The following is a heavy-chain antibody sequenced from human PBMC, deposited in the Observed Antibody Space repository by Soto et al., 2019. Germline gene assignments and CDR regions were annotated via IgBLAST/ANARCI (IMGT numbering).Heavy chain of an antibody. D-gene: IGHD3-3*01. CDR1: GFTFSSYA. Sequence: QVQLVESGGGVVQPGRSLRLSCAASGFTFSSYAMHWVRQAPGKGLEWVAVISYDGSNKYYADSVKGRFTISRDNSKNTLYLQMNSLRAEDTAVYYCARDERFWEWLPPKGYCGMDVWGQGTTVTVSS. J-gene: IGHJ6*02. V-gene: IGHV3-30-3*01. CDR2: ISYDGSNK. CDR3: ARDERFWEWLPPKGYCGMDV.